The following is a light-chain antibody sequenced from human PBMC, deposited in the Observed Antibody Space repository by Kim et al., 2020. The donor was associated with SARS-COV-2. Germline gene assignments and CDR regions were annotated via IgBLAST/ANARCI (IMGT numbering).Light chain of an antibody. Sequence: GQPVRITCQGDSLRSYYASWYQQKPGQAPVLVIYGKNNRPSGIPDRFSGSSSGNTASLTITGAQAEDEADYYCNSRDSSGNHLNWVFGGGTKLTVL. CDR1: SLRSYY. V-gene: IGLV3-19*01. CDR2: GKN. J-gene: IGLJ3*02. CDR3: NSRDSSGNHLNWV.